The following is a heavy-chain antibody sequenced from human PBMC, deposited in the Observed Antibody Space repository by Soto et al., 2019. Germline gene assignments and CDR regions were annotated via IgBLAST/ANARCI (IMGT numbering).Heavy chain of an antibody. CDR2: ISYDGSKK. V-gene: IGHV3-30*18. J-gene: IGHJ6*02. Sequence: QVQLVESGGGVVQPGRSLRLSCAASGFTFDNYGLHWVRQAPGKGLEWVAVISYDGSKKFYADSVTGRFTSSRDNSKNTLYLQMNTLRVEDTAVYYCAKDLDVVVVVTATRGLDVWGQGTTVTVSS. D-gene: IGHD2-15*01. CDR1: GFTFDNYG. CDR3: AKDLDVVVVVTATRGLDV.